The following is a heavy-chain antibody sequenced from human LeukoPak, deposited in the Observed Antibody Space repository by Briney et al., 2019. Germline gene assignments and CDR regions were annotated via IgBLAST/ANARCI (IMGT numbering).Heavy chain of an antibody. V-gene: IGHV3-33*01. D-gene: IGHD3-10*01. Sequence: PGGSLRLSCAASGFTFSSYGMHWVRQAPGKGLEWVAVIWYDGSNKYYADSVKGRFTISRDNSKNTLYLQMNSLRAEDTAVYYCARPPDYGSGHNYYMDVWGKGTTVTVSS. J-gene: IGHJ6*03. CDR1: GFTFSSYG. CDR3: ARPPDYGSGHNYYMDV. CDR2: IWYDGSNK.